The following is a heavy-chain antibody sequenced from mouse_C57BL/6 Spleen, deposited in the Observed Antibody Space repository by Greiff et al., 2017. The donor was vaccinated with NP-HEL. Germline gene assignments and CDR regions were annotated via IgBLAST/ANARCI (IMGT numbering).Heavy chain of an antibody. D-gene: IGHD2-10*01. Sequence: EVKLQQSGAELVRPGASVKLSCTASGFNIQDYYMHWVKQRPEQGLEWIGRIDPEDGDTEYAPQFQGKATMTADTSSNPAYLQLSSLTSEDTAVYYCTTEPYYRFAYWGQGTLVTVSA. J-gene: IGHJ3*01. CDR3: TTEPYYRFAY. CDR2: IDPEDGDT. V-gene: IGHV14-1*01. CDR1: GFNIQDYY.